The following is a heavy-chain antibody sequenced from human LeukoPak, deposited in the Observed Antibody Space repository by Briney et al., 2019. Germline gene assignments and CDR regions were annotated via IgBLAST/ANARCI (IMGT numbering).Heavy chain of an antibody. J-gene: IGHJ6*03. CDR1: GGSISSSSYY. D-gene: IGHD6-13*01. CDR3: VQSEFSAAAGFYYYYYYMVV. Sequence: SETLSLTCTVSGGSISSSSYYWGWIRQPPGKGLEWIGSIYYSGSTYYNPSLKSRATISVDTSKNQFSLKLSSVTAADTAVYYCVQSEFSAAAGFYYYYYYMVVWGKGTTVTVSS. CDR2: IYYSGST. V-gene: IGHV4-39*07.